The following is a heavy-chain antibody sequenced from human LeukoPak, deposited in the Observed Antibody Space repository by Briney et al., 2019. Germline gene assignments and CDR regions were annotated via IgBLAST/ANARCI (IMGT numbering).Heavy chain of an antibody. D-gene: IGHD1-26*01. J-gene: IGHJ4*02. CDR3: ARRHKHYYQIVY. CDR2: VNPSGGST. CDR1: GYTFTSYY. V-gene: IGHV1-46*01. Sequence: ASVKVSCKASGYTFTSYYLHWVRQAPGQGLEWMGMVNPSGGSTSYAQKFQGRVTITRDTSTTTVYMELSSLRSDDTAVFYCARRHKHYYQIVYWGQGTLVTVSS.